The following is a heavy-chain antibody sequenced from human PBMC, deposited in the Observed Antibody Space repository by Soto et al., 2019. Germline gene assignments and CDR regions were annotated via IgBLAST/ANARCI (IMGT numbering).Heavy chain of an antibody. Sequence: QVQLVQSGAEVKKPGSSVMVSCKASGGTFSSYAISWVRQAPGQGLEWMGGTIPIFGTATYAQKFQGRVTIPADESTSKAYMEGSSLRSEDTAVYYCAIDPYAAVRNDYGMDVWGQGTTVTVSS. CDR1: GGTFSSYA. CDR2: TIPIFGTA. V-gene: IGHV1-69*12. J-gene: IGHJ6*02. D-gene: IGHD1-1*01. CDR3: AIDPYAAVRNDYGMDV.